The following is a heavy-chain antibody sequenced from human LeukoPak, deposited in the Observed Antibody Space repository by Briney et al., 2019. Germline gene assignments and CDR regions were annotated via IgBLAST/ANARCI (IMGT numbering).Heavy chain of an antibody. CDR2: TYYRSQFYN. D-gene: IGHD1-14*01. Sequence: SQTLSLTCAISGDSVSGTNVGWNWIRQSPSSGLEWLGRTYYRSQFYNDYADSVKGRITITPDTSKNQFSLQLSSLTPDDTAVYYCARGTAFDIWGQGTMVTVSS. V-gene: IGHV6-1*01. CDR3: ARGTAFDI. CDR1: GDSVSGTNVG. J-gene: IGHJ3*02.